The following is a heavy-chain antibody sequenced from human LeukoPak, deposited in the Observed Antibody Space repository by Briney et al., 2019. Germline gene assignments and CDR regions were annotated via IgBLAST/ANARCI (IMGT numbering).Heavy chain of an antibody. CDR3: ARQGVLRYFDWSPSGWFDP. Sequence: SETLSLTCTVSGGSISSYYWSWIRQPPGKGLEWIGYIYASGSTNYNPSLKSRVTISVDTSKNQFSLKLSSVTAADTAVYYCARQGVLRYFDWSPSGWFDPWGQGTLVTVSS. CDR2: IYASGST. V-gene: IGHV4-4*09. D-gene: IGHD3-9*01. J-gene: IGHJ5*02. CDR1: GGSISSYY.